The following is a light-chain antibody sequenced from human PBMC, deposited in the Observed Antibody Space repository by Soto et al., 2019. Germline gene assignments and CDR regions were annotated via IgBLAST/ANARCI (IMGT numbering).Light chain of an antibody. Sequence: DIQMTQSPSSLSASVGDRVTITCRASQSISSYVSWYQEKPGKAPKILIYAASSLQSGVPSRFSGSGAGTDFTLTISSLQPEDFATYYCQQSYSTSSTFGQGTRLEIK. V-gene: IGKV1-39*01. CDR2: AAS. J-gene: IGKJ5*01. CDR3: QQSYSTSST. CDR1: QSISSY.